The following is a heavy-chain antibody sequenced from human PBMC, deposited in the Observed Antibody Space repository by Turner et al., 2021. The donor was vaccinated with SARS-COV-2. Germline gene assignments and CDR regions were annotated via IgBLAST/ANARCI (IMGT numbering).Heavy chain of an antibody. V-gene: IGHV3-7*01. Sequence: EVQLLESGGGLVQPGGSLRLSCAASGFTFSSYAMRWVRQAPGKGLEWVANIKQDGSEKYYVDSVKGRFTISRDNAKNSLYLQMNSLRAEDTAVYYCARERIAVGGYFDYWGQGTLVTVSS. D-gene: IGHD6-19*01. CDR3: ARERIAVGGYFDY. CDR1: GFTFSSYA. CDR2: IKQDGSEK. J-gene: IGHJ4*02.